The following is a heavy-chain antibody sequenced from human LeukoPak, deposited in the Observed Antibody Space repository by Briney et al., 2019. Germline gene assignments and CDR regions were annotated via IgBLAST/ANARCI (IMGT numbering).Heavy chain of an antibody. CDR3: ASERDTVVVAAATPRLIDY. V-gene: IGHV3-48*01. CDR1: GFTFSTYS. J-gene: IGHJ4*02. D-gene: IGHD2-15*01. CDR2: ISGSSSNI. Sequence: GGSLRLSCAASGFTFSTYSMNWVRQAPGKGLEWVSHISGSSSNIYYADSVKGRFTISRDDAKNSLYLQMNSLRAEDPAVYCWASERDTVVVAAATPRLIDYWGQGTLVTVSS.